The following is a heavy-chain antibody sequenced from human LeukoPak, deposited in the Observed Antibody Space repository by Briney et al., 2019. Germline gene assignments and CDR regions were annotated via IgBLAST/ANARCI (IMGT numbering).Heavy chain of an antibody. CDR2: IIPILGIA. Sequence: ASVKVSCKASGGTFSSYAISWVRQAPGQGLEWMGRIIPILGIANYAQKFQGRVTITADKSTSTAYMELSSLRSEDTAVYYCARDFYGDFYYYYYGMDVWGQGTTVTVSS. CDR3: ARDFYGDFYYYYYGMDV. CDR1: GGTFSSYA. D-gene: IGHD4-17*01. J-gene: IGHJ6*02. V-gene: IGHV1-69*04.